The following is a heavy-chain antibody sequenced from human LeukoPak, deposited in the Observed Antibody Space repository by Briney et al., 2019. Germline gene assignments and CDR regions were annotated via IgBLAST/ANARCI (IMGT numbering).Heavy chain of an antibody. V-gene: IGHV3-53*01. D-gene: IGHD7-27*01. CDR3: ARNWGMGAFDI. CDR1: GFTVSSNY. CDR2: IYSGGST. J-gene: IGHJ3*02. Sequence: GGSLRLSCAASGFTVSSNYMSWVRQAPEKGLEWVSVIYSGGSTYYAGSVKGRFTISRDNSKNTLYLQMSSLRAEDTAVYYCARNWGMGAFDIWGQGTMVTVSS.